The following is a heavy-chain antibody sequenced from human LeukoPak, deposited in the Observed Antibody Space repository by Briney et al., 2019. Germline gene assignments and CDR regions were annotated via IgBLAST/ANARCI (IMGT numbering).Heavy chain of an antibody. V-gene: IGHV4-34*01. CDR3: ARAVSSWSLPFDY. CDR1: GGSFSGYY. Sequence: SETLSLTCAVYGGSFSGYYWSWIRQPPVKGLEWIGEINHSGSTNYNPSLKSRVTISVDTSKNQFSLKLSSVTAADTAVYYCARAVSSWSLPFDYWGQGTLVTVSS. D-gene: IGHD6-13*01. J-gene: IGHJ4*02. CDR2: INHSGST.